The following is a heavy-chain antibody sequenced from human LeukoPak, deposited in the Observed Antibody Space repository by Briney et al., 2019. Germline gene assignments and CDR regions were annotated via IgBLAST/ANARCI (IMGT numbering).Heavy chain of an antibody. CDR1: GGTFSSYA. D-gene: IGHD3-22*01. J-gene: IGHJ4*02. V-gene: IGHV1-69*04. CDR2: IIPILGIA. Sequence: SVKVSCKASGGTFSSYAISWVRQAPGQGLEWMGRIIPILGIANYAQKFQGRITITADKSTSTAYMELSSLRSEDTAVYYCARDRLYYYDSSGYESFDYWGQGTLVTVSS. CDR3: ARDRLYYYDSSGYESFDY.